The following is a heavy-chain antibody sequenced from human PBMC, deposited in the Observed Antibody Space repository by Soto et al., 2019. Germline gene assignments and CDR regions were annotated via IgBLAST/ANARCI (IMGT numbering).Heavy chain of an antibody. D-gene: IGHD3-10*01. CDR3: AKQRAGFGSGSDTYYFDY. J-gene: IGHJ4*02. CDR1: GFTFSSNA. CDR2: ISGSGGTT. V-gene: IGHV3-23*01. Sequence: EVQLLESGGGLVQPGGSLRLSCIGSGFTFSSNAMSWVRQAPGKGLEWVSAISGSGGTTYYADSVKGRFPVSRDNSNNTLYLQMNSLRAEDTAVYYCAKQRAGFGSGSDTYYFDYWGQGTLVTVSS.